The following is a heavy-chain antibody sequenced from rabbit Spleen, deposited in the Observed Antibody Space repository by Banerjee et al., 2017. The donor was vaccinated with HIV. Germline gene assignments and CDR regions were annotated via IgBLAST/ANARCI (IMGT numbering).Heavy chain of an antibody. J-gene: IGHJ4*01. CDR3: ARDSAGREDFDL. D-gene: IGHD4-2*01. CDR1: GFSFSSSYW. V-gene: IGHV1S45*01. CDR2: INGVTGKA. Sequence: QEQLEESGGDLVKPEGSLTLTCTASGFSFSSSYWICWVRQAQGKGLEWIACINGVTGKAVYASWAKGRFTFSKTSSTTVTLHMTSLTVADTATYFCARDSAGREDFDLWGPGTLVTVS.